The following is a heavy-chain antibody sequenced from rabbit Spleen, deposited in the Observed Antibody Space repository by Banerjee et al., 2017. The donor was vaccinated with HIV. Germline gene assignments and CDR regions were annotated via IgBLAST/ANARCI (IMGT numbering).Heavy chain of an antibody. CDR1: GWSFSSSDW. V-gene: IGHV1S40*01. Sequence: QSLEESGGDLVKPGASLTLTCTASGWSFSSSDWICWVRQAPGKGLEWIGCIDTGSSGFTYFASWAKGRFTVSKTSSTTVTLQVTSLTAADTATYFCARDTSSSFSSYGMDLWGPGTLVTVS. CDR2: IDTGSSGFT. J-gene: IGHJ6*01. D-gene: IGHD1-1*01. CDR3: ARDTSSSFSSYGMDL.